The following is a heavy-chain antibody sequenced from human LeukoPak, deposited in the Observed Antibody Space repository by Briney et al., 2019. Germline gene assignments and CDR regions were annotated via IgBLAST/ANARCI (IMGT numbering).Heavy chain of an antibody. Sequence: SETLSLTCTVSGGSITTNNYYWGWIRQPPGKALEWVGSIYFSGSTYYNPSLKSRVSVSADTSKNQFFLKLSSVTAADTAVYYCASYYVGSSSFDWGQGTLVIVSS. J-gene: IGHJ4*02. CDR2: IYFSGST. CDR1: GGSITTNNYY. D-gene: IGHD3-10*01. V-gene: IGHV4-39*01. CDR3: ASYYVGSSSFD.